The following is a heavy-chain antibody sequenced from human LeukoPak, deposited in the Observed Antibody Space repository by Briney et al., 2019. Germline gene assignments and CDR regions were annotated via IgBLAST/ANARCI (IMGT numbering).Heavy chain of an antibody. V-gene: IGHV4-34*01. CDR3: AHISPYDSSGYYYD. D-gene: IGHD3-22*01. CDR1: GGSFSGYY. J-gene: IGHJ4*02. Sequence: SETLSLTCAVYGGSFSGYYWSWIRQPPGKGLEWIGEINHSGSTNYNPSLKSRVTISVDTSKNQFSLKLSSVTAADTAVYYCAHISPYDSSGYYYDWGQGTLVTVSS. CDR2: INHSGST.